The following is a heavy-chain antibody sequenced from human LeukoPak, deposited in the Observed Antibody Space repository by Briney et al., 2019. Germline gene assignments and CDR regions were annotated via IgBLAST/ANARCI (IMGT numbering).Heavy chain of an antibody. V-gene: IGHV3-21*01. J-gene: IGHJ4*02. CDR3: ARFQGAHY. CDR1: GFTFSSYS. Sequence: GGSLRLSCAASGFTFSSYSMNWVRQAPGMGLEWVSSISSSSTYIYYADSVKGRFTIPRDNTKNSLYLQMNSLRAEDTAVYYCARFQGAHYWGQGTLVTVSS. CDR2: ISSSSTYI. D-gene: IGHD4/OR15-4a*01.